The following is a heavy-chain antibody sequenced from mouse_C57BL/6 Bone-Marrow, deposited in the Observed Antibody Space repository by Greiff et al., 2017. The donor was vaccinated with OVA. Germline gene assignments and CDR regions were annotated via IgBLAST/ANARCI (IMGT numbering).Heavy chain of an antibody. CDR3: ARGRRDYFDY. V-gene: IGHV5-17*01. J-gene: IGHJ2*01. CDR1: GFTFSDYG. D-gene: IGHD1-2*01. CDR2: ISSGSSTI. Sequence: EVNVVESGGGLVKPGGSLKLSCAASGFTFSDYGMHWVRQAPEKGLEWVAYISSGSSTIYYADTVKGRFTISRDNAKNTLFLQMTSLRSEDTAMYYCARGRRDYFDYWGQGTTLTVSS.